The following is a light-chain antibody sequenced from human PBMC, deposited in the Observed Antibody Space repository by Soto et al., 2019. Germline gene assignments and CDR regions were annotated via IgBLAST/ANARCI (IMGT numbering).Light chain of an antibody. Sequence: EIVMTQSPATLSVSPGERATLSCRASQSVSSNFAWYQQKPGQAPRLLIHGASTRATGIPVRFSGSGSGTEFTLTISSLQSEDFAVYYCQQYNDWPRTFAQGTKVEIK. CDR1: QSVSSN. CDR2: GAS. CDR3: QQYNDWPRT. V-gene: IGKV3-15*01. J-gene: IGKJ1*01.